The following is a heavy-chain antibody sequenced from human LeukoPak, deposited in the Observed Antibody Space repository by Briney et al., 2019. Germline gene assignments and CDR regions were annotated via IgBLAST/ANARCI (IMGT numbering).Heavy chain of an antibody. CDR3: ARGRGDNSDRYFDP. CDR2: IWYDGSKR. V-gene: IGHV3-33*01. Sequence: PGGSLRLSCAASGFSFSSYGMNWVRQAPGKGLEWVAVIWYDGSKRYYADSVKGRFTISRDDSKNTQYLQMDSLRAEDTAIYYCARGRGDNSDRYFDPWGRGTLVTVSS. J-gene: IGHJ2*01. D-gene: IGHD2-21*01. CDR1: GFSFSSYG.